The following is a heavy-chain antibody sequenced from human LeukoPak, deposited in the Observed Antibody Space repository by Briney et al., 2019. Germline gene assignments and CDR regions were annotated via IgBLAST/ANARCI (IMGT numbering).Heavy chain of an antibody. CDR2: IYYSGST. D-gene: IGHD2-2*01. J-gene: IGHJ4*02. Sequence: PSETLSLTCTVSGGSISSSSYYWGWIRQPPGKGLEWIGSIYYSGSTNYNPSLKSRVTISVDTSKNQFSLKLSSVTAADTAVYYCARRGQVGIDYWGQGTLVTVSS. CDR1: GGSISSSSYY. CDR3: ARRGQVGIDY. V-gene: IGHV4-39*07.